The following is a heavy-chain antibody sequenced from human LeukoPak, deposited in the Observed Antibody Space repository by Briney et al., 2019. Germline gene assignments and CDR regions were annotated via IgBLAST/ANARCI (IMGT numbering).Heavy chain of an antibody. CDR1: GYTFTGYY. Sequence: ASVKVSCKASGYTFTGYYMHWVRQAPGQGLEWMGWINPNSGGTNYAQKFQGRVTMTRDTSISTAYMELSRLRSDDTAVYYCARVSPNPVTTLQYFDYWGQGTLVTVSS. CDR3: ARVSPNPVTTLQYFDY. V-gene: IGHV1-2*02. D-gene: IGHD4-17*01. J-gene: IGHJ4*02. CDR2: INPNSGGT.